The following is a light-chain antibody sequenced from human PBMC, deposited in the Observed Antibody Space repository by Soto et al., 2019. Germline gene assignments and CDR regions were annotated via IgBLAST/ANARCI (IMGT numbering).Light chain of an antibody. Sequence: QSALTQPASVSGSPGESITISCTGTSSDVGGRDWVSWYQQHPGKAPKLMIYDVSHRPSGFSDRFSGSKFGNTASLTISGLQADDEADYFFCSYATGSIYVFGTGTKLTVL. CDR2: DVS. J-gene: IGLJ1*01. V-gene: IGLV2-14*03. CDR3: CSYATGSIYV. CDR1: SSDVGGRDW.